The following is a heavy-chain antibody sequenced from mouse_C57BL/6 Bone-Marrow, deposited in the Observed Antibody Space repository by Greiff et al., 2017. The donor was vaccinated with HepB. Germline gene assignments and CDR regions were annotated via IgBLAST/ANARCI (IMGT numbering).Heavy chain of an antibody. J-gene: IGHJ2*01. CDR2: IYPRDGST. V-gene: IGHV1-85*01. CDR3: ARERGLKSY. Sequence: QVQLQESGPELVKPGASVKLSCKASGYTFPRYNINWVKQRPGQGLEWIGWIYPRDGSTKYNEKFKGKATLTVDTSSSTAYMELHSLTSGNSAVYFCARERGLKSYWGQGTTLTVSS. CDR1: GYTFPRYN. D-gene: IGHD3-3*01.